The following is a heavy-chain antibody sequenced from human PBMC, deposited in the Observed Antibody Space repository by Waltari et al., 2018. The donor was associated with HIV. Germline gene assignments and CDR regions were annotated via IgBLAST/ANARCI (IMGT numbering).Heavy chain of an antibody. J-gene: IGHJ4*02. CDR2: ISFDGSNK. Sequence: QVQLVESGGGVVQPGRSLRISCAASGFTFRNYGMHWVRQAPGKGLEWGAVISFDGSNKYYADSVRGRFTISRDNSKKKVFLQMNSLRLDDSALYYCATGQQVWETWSQLDYWGQGTLVIVSS. V-gene: IGHV3-30*03. CDR3: ATGQQVWETWSQLDY. D-gene: IGHD1-1*01. CDR1: GFTFRNYG.